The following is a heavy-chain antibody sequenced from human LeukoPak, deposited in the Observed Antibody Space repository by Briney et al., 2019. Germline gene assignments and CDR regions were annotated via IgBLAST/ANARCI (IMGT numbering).Heavy chain of an antibody. Sequence: PGGSLRLSCAASGFTFSKAWMTWVRQAPGKGLEWVGCIKSKTDGGTTDYAAPVKGRFTISRDDSRKTLYLQMNSLKSADTAVYYCTTRRYWGQGTLVTVSS. V-gene: IGHV3-15*01. CDR1: GFTFSKAW. J-gene: IGHJ4*02. CDR3: TTRRY. CDR2: IKSKTDGGTT.